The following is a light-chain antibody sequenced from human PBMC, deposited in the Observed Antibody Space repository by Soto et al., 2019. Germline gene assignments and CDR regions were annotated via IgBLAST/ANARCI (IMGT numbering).Light chain of an antibody. J-gene: IGKJ1*01. V-gene: IGKV1-39*01. CDR3: MQALQAPPT. Sequence: DIQMIHFPSSLSSSVGDRVTITCRTTLSITRFLNWYQQKPGKAPKLLIYLGSNRSSGVPDRFSGSGSGTDFTLRITRVEAEDVGVYHCMQALQAPPTFGQGTKVDNK. CDR2: LGS. CDR1: LSITRF.